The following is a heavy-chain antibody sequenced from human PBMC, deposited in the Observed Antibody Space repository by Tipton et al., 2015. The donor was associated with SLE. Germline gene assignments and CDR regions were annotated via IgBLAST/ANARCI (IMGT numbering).Heavy chain of an antibody. J-gene: IGHJ4*02. CDR3: ARDAND. CDR1: GYSISSGYY. Sequence: TLSLTCTVSGYSISSGYYWGWIRQPPGKGLEWIGSIYHSGSTYYNPSLKSRVTIPVDMSKNQFSLKLSSVTAADTAVYYCARDANDWGQGTLVTVSS. CDR2: IYHSGST. V-gene: IGHV4-38-2*02.